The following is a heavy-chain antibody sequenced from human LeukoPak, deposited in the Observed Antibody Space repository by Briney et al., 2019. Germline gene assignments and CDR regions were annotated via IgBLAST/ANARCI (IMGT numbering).Heavy chain of an antibody. D-gene: IGHD3-16*01. Sequence: GGSLRLSCEGSGFTFSNYWMSWVRQAPGKGLEWVANIQQHGSETYYGDSVKGRFTISRDNAKNSLYLQMNSLRAEDTAVYYCTREGVGGFDTWGQGAMVTVSS. CDR1: GFTFSNYW. CDR2: IQQHGSET. J-gene: IGHJ3*02. V-gene: IGHV3-7*01. CDR3: TREGVGGFDT.